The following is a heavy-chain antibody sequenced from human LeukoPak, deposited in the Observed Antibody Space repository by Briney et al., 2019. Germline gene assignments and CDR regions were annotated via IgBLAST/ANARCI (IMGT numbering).Heavy chain of an antibody. J-gene: IGHJ4*02. V-gene: IGHV4-39*01. CDR3: ARRLMGAGSGSYYSFFDY. D-gene: IGHD3-10*01. CDR2: IYYSGST. CDR1: GGSISSSSYY. Sequence: PSETLSLTCTVSGGSISSSSYYWGWICQPPGKGLEWIGSIYYSGSTCYNPALKSRVTICVDTSKNQFSLKLSSVTAADTAVYYCARRLMGAGSGSYYSFFDYWGQGTLVTVSS.